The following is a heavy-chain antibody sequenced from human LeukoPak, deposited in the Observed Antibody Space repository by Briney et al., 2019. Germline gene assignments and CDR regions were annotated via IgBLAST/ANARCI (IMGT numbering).Heavy chain of an antibody. CDR2: IYYSGST. D-gene: IGHD1-14*01. V-gene: IGHV4-59*01. CDR3: ARDLRGTFDY. CDR1: GGFISSYY. Sequence: SETLSLTCTVSGGFISSYYWSWIRQPPGKGLEWIGYIYYSGSTNYNPSLKSRVTISVDTSKNQFSLKLSSVTAADTAVYYCARDLRGTFDYWGQGTLVTVSS. J-gene: IGHJ4*02.